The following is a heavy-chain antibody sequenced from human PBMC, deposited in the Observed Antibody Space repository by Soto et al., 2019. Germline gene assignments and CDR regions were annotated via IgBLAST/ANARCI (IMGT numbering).Heavy chain of an antibody. J-gene: IGHJ6*01. V-gene: IGHV3-33*01. CDR2: IWYDVSNK. D-gene: IGHD2-15*01. CDR3: ARDDRPGSGGSCYFAGMDV. Sequence: RLSCAPSVFTLRTYGMHLVRQYPGKGLERVAVIWYDVSNKYYPDPVKGRFTISRENSRNTLYLQMNSLRAEDTAVYYCARDDRPGSGGSCYFAGMDVWGQGTTVTVSS. CDR1: VFTLRTYG.